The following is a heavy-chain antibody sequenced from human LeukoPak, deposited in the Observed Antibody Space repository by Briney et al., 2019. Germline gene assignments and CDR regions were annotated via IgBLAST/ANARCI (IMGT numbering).Heavy chain of an antibody. Sequence: SETLSLTCAVYGGSFSGYYWSWIRQPPGKGLEWIGEINHSGSTNYNPSLKSRVTISVDTSKNQFSLKLSSVTAADTAVYYCARGWRVGRNYYGSGSPLYYYYGMDVWGQGTTVTVSS. CDR3: ARGWRVGRNYYGSGSPLYYYYGMDV. V-gene: IGHV4-34*01. CDR2: INHSGST. CDR1: GGSFSGYY. D-gene: IGHD3-10*01. J-gene: IGHJ6*02.